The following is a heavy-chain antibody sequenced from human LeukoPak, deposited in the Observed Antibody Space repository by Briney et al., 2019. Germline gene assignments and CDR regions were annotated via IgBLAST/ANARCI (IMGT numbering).Heavy chain of an antibody. Sequence: GGSLRLSCVASGFTFSSYAMSWVRQAPGKGLERVAGIASGGAASYHADAVQGRFTISRDDSKSTLYLQMSSLRAEDTAIYYCARSTYGGNYYFDNWGREPWSPSPQ. CDR2: IASGGAAS. V-gene: IGHV3-23*01. CDR3: ARSTYGGNYYFDN. CDR1: GFTFSSYA. D-gene: IGHD1-26*01. J-gene: IGHJ4*02.